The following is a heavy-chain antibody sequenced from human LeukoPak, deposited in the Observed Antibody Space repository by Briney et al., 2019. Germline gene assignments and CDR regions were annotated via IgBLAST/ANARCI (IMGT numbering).Heavy chain of an antibody. CDR2: IRSKVYGGTS. V-gene: IGHV3-49*04. J-gene: IGHJ4*01. Sequence: GGSLRLSCATSGFNFGDYVMSWVRQAPGKVLEWEGSIRSKVYGGTSDYAASVSGRSIISRDDSQSTAYLEMHRLRTEDTGVYYCAKGSFNPAFLDHWGQGNLVIVSS. D-gene: IGHD1-26*01. CDR1: GFNFGDYV. CDR3: AKGSFNPAFLDH.